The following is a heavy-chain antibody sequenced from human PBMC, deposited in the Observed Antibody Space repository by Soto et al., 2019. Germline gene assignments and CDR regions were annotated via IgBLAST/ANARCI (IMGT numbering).Heavy chain of an antibody. CDR2: IDPSDSYT. D-gene: IGHD6-19*01. Sequence: GESLKISCQGSGYSFTSYWISWVRQMPGKGLEWMGRIDPSDSYTNYSPSFQGHVTISADKSISTAYLQWSSLKASDTAMYYCARPGGSGWSQGWFDPWGQGTLVTVSS. V-gene: IGHV5-10-1*01. CDR3: ARPGGSGWSQGWFDP. CDR1: GYSFTSYW. J-gene: IGHJ5*02.